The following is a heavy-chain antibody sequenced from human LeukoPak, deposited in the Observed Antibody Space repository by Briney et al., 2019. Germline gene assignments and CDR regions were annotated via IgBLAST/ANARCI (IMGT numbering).Heavy chain of an antibody. J-gene: IGHJ4*02. CDR3: ASLYYGAADY. Sequence: GGSLRLSCAASGLTFNGYSMSWIRQAPGKGLEWVSYINSRGKTIYYADSVKGRFTISRDNAKSSLYLQMNSLRAEDTAVYYCASLYYGAADYWGQGTLVTASS. CDR2: INSRGKTI. D-gene: IGHD4-17*01. V-gene: IGHV3-11*01. CDR1: GLTFNGYS.